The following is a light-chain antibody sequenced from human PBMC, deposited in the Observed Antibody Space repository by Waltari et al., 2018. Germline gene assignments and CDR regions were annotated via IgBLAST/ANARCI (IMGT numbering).Light chain of an antibody. CDR1: NIEAKS. Sequence: SYVLTQPPSVSVAPGQTARITCGGDNIEAKSVHWYQQKPGQAPVVVVFDDSDRPSGIPERFSGANSGNTATLTISRVGGGDEADYFCQVWDSSGDLLVIFGGGTKLTVL. J-gene: IGLJ2*01. CDR3: QVWDSSGDLLVI. V-gene: IGLV3-21*02. CDR2: DDS.